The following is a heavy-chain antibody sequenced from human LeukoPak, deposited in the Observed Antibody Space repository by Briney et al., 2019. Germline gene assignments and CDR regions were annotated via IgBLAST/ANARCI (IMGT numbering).Heavy chain of an antibody. V-gene: IGHV1-2*02. CDR3: ARARSRTSTYYLGY. CDR1: GYTFTNYF. D-gene: IGHD3-3*02. J-gene: IGHJ4*02. CDR2: INPYSGGT. Sequence: ASMKVSCKASGYTFTNYFIHWVRQAPGQGLEWMGWINPYSGGTSFAQNFRGSVTMTRDTAITTAYMELSRLTFDDTAVYYCARARSRTSTYYLGYWGQGTLITVSS.